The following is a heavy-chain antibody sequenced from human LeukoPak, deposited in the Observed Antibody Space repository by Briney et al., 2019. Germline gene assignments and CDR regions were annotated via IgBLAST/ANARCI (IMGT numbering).Heavy chain of an antibody. J-gene: IGHJ4*02. CDR3: ARQYYDILTGPSTFDY. CDR2: IYYSGST. CDR1: GGSISSSSYY. D-gene: IGHD3-9*01. Sequence: SETLSLTCTVSGGSISSSSYYWGWIRQPPGKGLEWIGSIYYSGSTYYNPSLKSRVTISVDTPKNQFSLKLSSVTAADTAVYYCARQYYDILTGPSTFDYWGQGTLVTVSS. V-gene: IGHV4-39*07.